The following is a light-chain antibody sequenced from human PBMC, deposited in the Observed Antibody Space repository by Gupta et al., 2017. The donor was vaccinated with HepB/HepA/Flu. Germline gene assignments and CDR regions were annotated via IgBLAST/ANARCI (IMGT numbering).Light chain of an antibody. Sequence: EIVLTQSPGTLSLSPGERATLSCRTSHSVWDSQLAWYQQKAGQAPRLLIYGVSSRATGIPDRVSGSGSGTDFTLTISRLEPEDFAVYYCQQYDSSTWTFGPGTRVEIK. CDR1: HSVWDSQ. V-gene: IGKV3-20*01. CDR2: GVS. J-gene: IGKJ1*01. CDR3: QQYDSSTWT.